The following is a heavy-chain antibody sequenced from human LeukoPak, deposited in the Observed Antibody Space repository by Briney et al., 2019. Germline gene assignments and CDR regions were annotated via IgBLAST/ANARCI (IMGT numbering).Heavy chain of an antibody. CDR2: ISGGGDST. V-gene: IGHV3-23*01. D-gene: IGHD2-2*02. J-gene: IGHJ4*02. Sequence: GGSLRLSCAASGFTFSGYVMSWVRQAPGKGLEWVSGISGGGDSTYYADFVKGRFTISRDNAKNTLYLQMNSLGAEDTAVYYCARARYCSSTSCYIDYWGQGTLVTVSS. CDR1: GFTFSGYV. CDR3: ARARYCSSTSCYIDY.